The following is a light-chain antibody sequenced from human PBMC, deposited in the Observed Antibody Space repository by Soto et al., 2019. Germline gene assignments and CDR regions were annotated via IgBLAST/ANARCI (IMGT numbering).Light chain of an antibody. Sequence: EIVVAQSPTPLSSFPGDRVTLSCRASQAVNTRLAWYQHKPGQAPRLLIYLASNRTAGVPARFSGSGSGTDFTLTISDVEPEDFAVYYCHQRQSWPRTSGQGTNVDI. CDR1: QAVNTR. V-gene: IGKV3-11*01. CDR2: LAS. J-gene: IGKJ1*01. CDR3: HQRQSWPRT.